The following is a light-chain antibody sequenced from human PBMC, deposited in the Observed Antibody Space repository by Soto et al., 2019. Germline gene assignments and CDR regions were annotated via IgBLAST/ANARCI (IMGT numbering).Light chain of an antibody. CDR2: AAT. CDR1: QSIRNY. Sequence: DIQMTQSPSSLSASVGDRVSITCRTSQSIRNYLNWYQHKPGEAPQLLIYAATSLEGGVPSRFSGSGSGTDFTLTIDKVQPEDFATYYCQHGFRPPYAFGQGTKLEIK. V-gene: IGKV1-39*01. CDR3: QHGFRPPYA. J-gene: IGKJ2*01.